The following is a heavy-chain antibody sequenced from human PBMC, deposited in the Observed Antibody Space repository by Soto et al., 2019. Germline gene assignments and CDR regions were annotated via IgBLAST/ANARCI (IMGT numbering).Heavy chain of an antibody. CDR1: GYTFTSYG. CDR2: ISAYNGNT. Sequence: ASVKVSCKASGYTFTSYGISWVRQAPGQGLEWMGWISAYNGNTNYAQKLQGRVTMTTDTSTSTAYMELRSLRSDDTAVYYCARAPSQSIAAAGIFDSGGKGPLVTVPS. V-gene: IGHV1-18*01. D-gene: IGHD6-13*01. CDR3: ARAPSQSIAAAGIFDS. J-gene: IGHJ4*02.